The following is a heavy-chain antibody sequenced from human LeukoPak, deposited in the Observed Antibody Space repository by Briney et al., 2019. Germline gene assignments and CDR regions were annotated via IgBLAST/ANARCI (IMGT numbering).Heavy chain of an antibody. CDR1: GFTVSNTF. CDR2: IYTIGTT. D-gene: IGHD6-19*01. Sequence: GGSLRLSCTASGFTVSNTFMSWVRQAPGKGLEWVSVIYTIGTTYYADSVKGRFTISRDNSKNTLYLQMNSLRAEDTAVYYCARGSGWLDYWGQGTLVTVSS. CDR3: ARGSGWLDY. V-gene: IGHV3-53*01. J-gene: IGHJ4*02.